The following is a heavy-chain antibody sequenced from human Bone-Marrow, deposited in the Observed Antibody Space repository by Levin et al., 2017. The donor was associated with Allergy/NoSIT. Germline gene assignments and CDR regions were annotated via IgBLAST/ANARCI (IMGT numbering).Heavy chain of an antibody. CDR2: IGHDGNYK. J-gene: IGHJ4*02. Sequence: GESLKISCAASGFTFSVYGMHWVRQAPGKGLEWVAVIGHDGNYKKYADSVKGRFTLSRDNSKNMLYLQMNNLRTEDTAVYYCARDFLVGSYADYWGQGTLVTVSS. CDR1: GFTFSVYG. CDR3: ARDFLVGSYADY. V-gene: IGHV3-33*01. D-gene: IGHD3-16*01.